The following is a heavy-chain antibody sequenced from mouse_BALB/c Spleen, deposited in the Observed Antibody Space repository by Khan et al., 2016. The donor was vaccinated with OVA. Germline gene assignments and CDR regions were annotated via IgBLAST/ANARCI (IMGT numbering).Heavy chain of an antibody. J-gene: IGHJ4*01. CDR1: GYSITSDYA. CDR3: ARDGSRYNYAMDY. V-gene: IGHV3-2*02. D-gene: IGHD2-3*01. Sequence: EVKLQESGPGLVKPSQSLSLTCTVTGYSITSDYAWNWIRQFPGNNLEWMGYISSSGSTNYNPALKSRISITRDTSKNQFFLQLNSVTTEDTATYYCARDGSRYNYAMDYWGQGTSVTVSS. CDR2: ISSSGST.